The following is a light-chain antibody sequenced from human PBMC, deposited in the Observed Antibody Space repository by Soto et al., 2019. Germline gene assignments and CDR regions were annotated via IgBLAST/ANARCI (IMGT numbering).Light chain of an antibody. V-gene: IGKV1-5*01. J-gene: IGKJ2*01. CDR1: QSISIW. CDR2: DAS. CDR3: HQYDSWPNT. Sequence: DIQMTQSPSTLSASVGDRVTITCRASQSISIWLAWYQQKPGKVPKLLIYDASSLQSGVPSRFSGSGSGTEFTLTISILQPDVFATYYCHQYDSWPNTFGQGTKLGI.